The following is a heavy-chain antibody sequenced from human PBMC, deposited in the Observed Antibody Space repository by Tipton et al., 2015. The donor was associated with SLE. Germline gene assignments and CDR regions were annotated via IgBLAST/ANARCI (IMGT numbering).Heavy chain of an antibody. V-gene: IGHV3-9*01. J-gene: IGHJ4*02. CDR1: GFPFDDHG. Sequence: SLRLSCAASGFPFDDHGFHWVRQAPGKGLEWVSGIGRNGGNIGYADSLKGRFSISRDNAKNSLYLQIYSLRPEDTALYYCVREMSGSYHIFDFWGQGALVTVSS. CDR2: IGRNGGNI. CDR3: VREMSGSYHIFDF. D-gene: IGHD1-26*01.